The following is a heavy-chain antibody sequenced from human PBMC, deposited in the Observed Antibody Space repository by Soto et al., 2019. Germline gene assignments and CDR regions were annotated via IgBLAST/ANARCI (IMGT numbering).Heavy chain of an antibody. V-gene: IGHV4-30-4*01. CDR1: GGSISSGDYY. Sequence: QVQLQESGPGLVKPSQTLSLTCTVSGGSISSGDYYWSWIRQPPGKGLEWIVYIYYSGSTYYNPSLRSRVTISVDTSQNPFSVKLSSVTAADTAVYYCDSAPWNSLIFVSWGQGTLVTVSS. J-gene: IGHJ4*02. CDR2: IYYSGST. D-gene: IGHD1-1*01. CDR3: DSAPWNSLIFVS.